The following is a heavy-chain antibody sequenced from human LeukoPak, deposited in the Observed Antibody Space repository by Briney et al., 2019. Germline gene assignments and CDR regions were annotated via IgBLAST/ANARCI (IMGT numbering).Heavy chain of an antibody. D-gene: IGHD2-2*01. CDR1: RGSISSEF. CDR3: ARQAYCSGTSCYPFDY. J-gene: IGHJ4*02. Sequence: KPSETLSLTCTVSRGSISSEFWSWIRQPPGKGLEWIGYIHYSGSTSYNPYLKSRVTISVDTSKNQFSLKLDSVTAADTAVYYCARQAYCSGTSCYPFDYWGQGTLVTVSS. V-gene: IGHV4-59*08. CDR2: IHYSGST.